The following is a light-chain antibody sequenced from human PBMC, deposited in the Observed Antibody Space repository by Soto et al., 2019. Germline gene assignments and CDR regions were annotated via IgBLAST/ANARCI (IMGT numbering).Light chain of an antibody. J-gene: IGLJ3*02. CDR1: SSDVGDYNY. V-gene: IGLV2-14*03. CDR3: SSYTSMSTPV. Sequence: QSALTQPASVSGSPGQSITISCTGTSSDVGDYNYVSWYQQHPGKAPKVMIYDVNNRPSGVSNRFSGSKSGNTASLTISGLQAEDEADYYCSSYTSMSTPVFGGGTKLTVL. CDR2: DVN.